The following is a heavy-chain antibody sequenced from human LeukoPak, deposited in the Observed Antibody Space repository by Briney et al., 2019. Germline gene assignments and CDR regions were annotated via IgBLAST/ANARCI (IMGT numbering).Heavy chain of an antibody. J-gene: IGHJ4*02. V-gene: IGHV1-18*01. CDR3: ASSSSSFQWVIDY. CDR1: GCTFTTYV. Sequence: ASVKVSCKASGCTFTTYVISWVRQAPGQGLEWVGWISAHNGDTNPAQKFRGRLTMTRDTTTSTVHMELRSLRSDDTAVYYCASSSSSFQWVIDYWGQGTLVTVSS. CDR2: ISAHNGDT. D-gene: IGHD6-6*01.